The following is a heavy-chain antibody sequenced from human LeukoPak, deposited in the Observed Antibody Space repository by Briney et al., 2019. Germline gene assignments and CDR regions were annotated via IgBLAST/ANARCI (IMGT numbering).Heavy chain of an antibody. CDR1: GASINTYY. CDR2: LFYSGST. D-gene: IGHD3-10*01. V-gene: IGHV4-59*08. CDR3: ARSYGSYNWFDP. Sequence: SETLSLTCSVSGASINTYYWSWIRQPPGKGLQWIGSLFYSGSTNYNPSLRSRVTISVDTSKNQFSLRLSSVTAADTAVYYCARSYGSYNWFDPWGQGTLVTVSS. J-gene: IGHJ5*02.